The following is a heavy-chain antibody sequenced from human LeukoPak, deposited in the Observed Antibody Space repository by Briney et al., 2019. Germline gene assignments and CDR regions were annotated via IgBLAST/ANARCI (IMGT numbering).Heavy chain of an antibody. D-gene: IGHD1-26*01. CDR1: GYTLTELS. CDR3: ATDPLSGSYWEDAFDI. J-gene: IGHJ3*02. Sequence: ASVKVSCKVSGYTLTELSMHWVRQAPGKGLEWMGGFDPEDGETIYAQKFQGRVTMTEDTSTDTAYMELSSLKSEDTAVYYCATDPLSGSYWEDAFDIWGQGTMVTVSS. V-gene: IGHV1-24*01. CDR2: FDPEDGET.